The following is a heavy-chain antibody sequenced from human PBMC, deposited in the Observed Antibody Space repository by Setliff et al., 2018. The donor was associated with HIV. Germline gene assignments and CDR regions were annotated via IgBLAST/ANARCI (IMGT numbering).Heavy chain of an antibody. CDR2: ISNSGKI. J-gene: IGHJ6*03. V-gene: IGHV4-28*02. Sequence: TLSLTCAVSGYSISTNEWWGWIRQPPGKGLAWIGYISNSGKIYYDPSLNSRVTLSADTSKNQLSLKLTSVTAEDTGVYYCARVQARWLQFRYYFMDVWGKGTTVTVSS. D-gene: IGHD5-12*01. CDR1: GYSISTNEW. CDR3: ARVQARWLQFRYYFMDV.